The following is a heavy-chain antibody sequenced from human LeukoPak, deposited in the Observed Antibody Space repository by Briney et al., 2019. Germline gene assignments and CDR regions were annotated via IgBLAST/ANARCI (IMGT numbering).Heavy chain of an antibody. V-gene: IGHV3-23*01. CDR1: GFTFNTYA. CDR3: TNQPILAGSIDS. D-gene: IGHD3-9*01. Sequence: PGGSVRLSCAPSGFTFNTYAMNWVRQAPGKGLEWVSNIKDAGSATYYADSVKGRFTISRDNSKNTVYLQMNNLRAEDTALYYCTNQPILAGSIDSWGQGTLVTVLS. J-gene: IGHJ4*02. CDR2: IKDAGSAT.